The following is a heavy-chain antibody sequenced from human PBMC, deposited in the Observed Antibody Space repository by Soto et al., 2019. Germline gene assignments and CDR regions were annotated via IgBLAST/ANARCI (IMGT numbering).Heavy chain of an antibody. D-gene: IGHD6-25*01. V-gene: IGHV1-3*01. J-gene: IGHJ4*01. CDR2: INAGNGDT. CDR1: GYTFSGYA. CDR3: ARGSPSGWPFDY. Sequence: QVQLVQSGAEVKKPGASVKVSCKASGYTFSGYAMHWVRQAPGQRLEWMGWINAGNGDTKYSQNFEGRVTLTRDTSASTAYMELSSLRFEDTAVFYCARGSPSGWPFDYWGHGTLVTVSS.